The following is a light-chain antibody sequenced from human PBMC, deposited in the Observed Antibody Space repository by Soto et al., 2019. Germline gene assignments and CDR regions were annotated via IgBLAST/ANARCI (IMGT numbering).Light chain of an antibody. Sequence: QSVLTQPASVSGSPGQSIAISCTGTSSDIGTYNLVSWYQQHPGKVPKPMISEVNKRPSGVSNRFSGSKSGNTASLTISGLQTEDEADYYCCSFAGSGTGVFGTGTRSPS. J-gene: IGLJ1*01. CDR3: CSFAGSGTGV. CDR1: SSDIGTYNL. V-gene: IGLV2-23*02. CDR2: EVN.